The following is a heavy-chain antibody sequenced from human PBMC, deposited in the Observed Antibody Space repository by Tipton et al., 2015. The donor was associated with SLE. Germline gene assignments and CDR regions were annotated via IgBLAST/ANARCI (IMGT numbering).Heavy chain of an antibody. J-gene: IGHJ6*02. CDR1: GFTFSDYY. CDR3: ARVLGSFYGMDV. Sequence: SLRLSCEASGFTFSDYYMTWIRQAPGKGLEWVSYISATGSTIYSADSLKGRFTISRDNAKNSLSLQMHGLRAEDTAVYYCARVLGSFYGMDVWGQGTTVTVSS. V-gene: IGHV3-11*01. CDR2: ISATGSTI.